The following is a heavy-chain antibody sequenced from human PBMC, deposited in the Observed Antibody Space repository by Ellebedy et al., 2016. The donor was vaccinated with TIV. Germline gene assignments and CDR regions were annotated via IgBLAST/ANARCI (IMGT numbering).Heavy chain of an antibody. CDR3: ARDPCSSTSCPWSDP. CDR2: INPYSGGT. D-gene: IGHD2-2*01. V-gene: IGHV1-2*02. J-gene: IGHJ5*02. Sequence: ASVKVSCKASGYTFTGYYMHWVRQAPGQGLEWMGWINPYSGGTNYAQKFQGRVTVTRDTSISTAYMELSRLRSDDTAVYYCARDPCSSTSCPWSDPWGQGTLVTVSS. CDR1: GYTFTGYY.